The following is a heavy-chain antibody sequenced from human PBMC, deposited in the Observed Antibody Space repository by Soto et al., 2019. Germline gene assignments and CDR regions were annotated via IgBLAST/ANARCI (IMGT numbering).Heavy chain of an antibody. CDR1: GYSFTSYW. Sequence: GESLKISCKGSGYSFTSYWISWVRQMPGKGLEWMGRIDPSDSYTNYSPSFQGHVTISADKSSSTAYLQWSSLKASYTAMYYCASYTSLRCSSTSCYEDYYYGMGVWGQGTTVTVSS. D-gene: IGHD2-2*01. J-gene: IGHJ6*02. V-gene: IGHV5-10-1*01. CDR2: IDPSDSYT. CDR3: ASYTSLRCSSTSCYEDYYYGMGV.